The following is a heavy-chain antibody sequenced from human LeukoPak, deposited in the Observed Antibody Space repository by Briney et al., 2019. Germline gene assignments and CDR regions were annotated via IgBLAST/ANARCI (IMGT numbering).Heavy chain of an antibody. CDR1: GGTFSSYA. CDR2: IIPIFGTA. J-gene: IGHJ6*04. D-gene: IGHD2-2*01. Sequence: SVTVSCKASGGTFSSYAISWVRQAPGQGLEWVGGIIPIFGTANYAQKFQGRVTITADESTSTAYMELSSLRSEDTAVYYCARDVTGVVPAAAMGGGYYYYGMDVWGKGTTVTVSS. CDR3: ARDVTGVVPAAAMGGGYYYYGMDV. V-gene: IGHV1-69*01.